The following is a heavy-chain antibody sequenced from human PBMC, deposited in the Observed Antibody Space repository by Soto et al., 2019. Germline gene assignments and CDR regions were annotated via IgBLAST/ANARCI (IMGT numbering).Heavy chain of an antibody. D-gene: IGHD1-26*01. J-gene: IGHJ4*02. CDR2: ISGSGGNT. CDR1: GFTFSTYA. CDR3: AKGIVVATTSFDY. V-gene: IGHV3-23*01. Sequence: EVQLFHSGGGLVQPGGSLRLSCAASGFTFSTYAMSWVRQAPGKGLEWVSAISGSGGNTYYADSVKGRFTISRDNSKNTLYLQMSSLRAEDTAIYYCAKGIVVATTSFDYWGQGALVAVSS.